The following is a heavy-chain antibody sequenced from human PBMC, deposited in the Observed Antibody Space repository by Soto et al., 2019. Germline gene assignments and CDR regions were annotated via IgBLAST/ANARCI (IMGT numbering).Heavy chain of an antibody. Sequence: QVHLVQSGVEVKTPGASVKVSCPASGYTFFTYDISWVRQAPGQGLEGMGWISTYSGDTKDAQKCQGRVTMTTDTTTTTAYLELRTLRSDDTAGYYCARHHGPTTSETWFDPWGQGTLVTVSS. CDR2: ISTYSGDT. CDR1: GYTFFTYD. D-gene: IGHD5-12*01. V-gene: IGHV1-18*01. J-gene: IGHJ5*02. CDR3: ARHHGPTTSETWFDP.